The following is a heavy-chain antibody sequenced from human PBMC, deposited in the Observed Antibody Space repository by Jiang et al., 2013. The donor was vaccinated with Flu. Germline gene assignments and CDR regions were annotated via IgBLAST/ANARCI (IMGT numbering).Heavy chain of an antibody. D-gene: IGHD2-2*01. V-gene: IGHV4-59*08. J-gene: IGHJ4*02. CDR1: GGSISGYY. CDR2: IYYIGNT. Sequence: GLVKPSETLSLTCTVSGGSISGYYWSWIRQPPGKGLEWIGYIYYIGNTNYNPSLKSRVTISVDTSKNQLSLKLSSVTAADTAVYYCASLYCSSTSCSPYFDYWGQGTLVTVSS. CDR3: ASLYCSSTSCSPYFDY.